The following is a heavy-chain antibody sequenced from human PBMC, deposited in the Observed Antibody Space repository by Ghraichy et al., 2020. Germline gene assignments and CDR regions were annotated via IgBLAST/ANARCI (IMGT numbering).Heavy chain of an antibody. CDR1: GFTFSSYA. V-gene: IGHV3-23*01. Sequence: GGSLSLSCAASGFTFSSYAMSWVRRAPGKGLLWVYAISDSGRDTYYADSVKGRFTISRDNSKNTLYLQMNCLRAEDTAVYYCAKRVRYSSSLHNFDYWCQKTLVAFSS. J-gene: IGHJ4*02. D-gene: IGHD6-6*01. CDR2: ISDSGRDT. CDR3: AKRVRYSSSLHNFDY.